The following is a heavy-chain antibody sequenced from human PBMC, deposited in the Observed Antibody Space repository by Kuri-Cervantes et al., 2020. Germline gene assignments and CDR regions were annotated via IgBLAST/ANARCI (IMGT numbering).Heavy chain of an antibody. CDR1: GFTFSSYA. V-gene: IGHV3-7*01. CDR3: ARVGSSRYWGY. D-gene: IGHD6-13*01. CDR2: IKQDGSEK. Sequence: GESLKISCAASGFTFSSYAMSWVRQAPGKGLEWVANIKQDGSEKYYVDSVKGRFTISRDNSKNTLYLQMNSLRDEDTAVYYCARVGSSRYWGYWGQGTLVTVSS. J-gene: IGHJ4*02.